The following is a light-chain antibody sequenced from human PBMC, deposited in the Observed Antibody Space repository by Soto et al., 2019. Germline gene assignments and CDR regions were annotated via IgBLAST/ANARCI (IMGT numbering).Light chain of an antibody. Sequence: QSVRTQPRSVSGSPGQSVTISCTGTSSYVGYYNYVSWYQQHPGKAPKLMISDVRERPSGVPDRFSGSKSGNTASLTISGLQADDEADYYCSSYTGSYTYVFGTGTKVTVL. CDR1: SSYVGYYNY. CDR2: DVR. V-gene: IGLV2-11*01. J-gene: IGLJ1*01. CDR3: SSYTGSYTYV.